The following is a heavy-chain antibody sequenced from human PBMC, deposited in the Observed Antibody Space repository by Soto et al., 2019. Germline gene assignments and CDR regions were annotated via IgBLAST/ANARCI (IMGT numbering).Heavy chain of an antibody. CDR1: GFTFSNYW. D-gene: IGHD6-13*01. Sequence: HPGGSLRLSCAASGFTFSNYWMHWVRQVPGKGLLWVSRINSDGISTNYADSVKGRFTISRDNAKNTLYLQMNSLRAEDTAVYYCARGVFPHSAGTGDNSFDPWGQGTLVTVSS. J-gene: IGHJ5*02. V-gene: IGHV3-74*01. CDR3: ARGVFPHSAGTGDNSFDP. CDR2: INSDGIST.